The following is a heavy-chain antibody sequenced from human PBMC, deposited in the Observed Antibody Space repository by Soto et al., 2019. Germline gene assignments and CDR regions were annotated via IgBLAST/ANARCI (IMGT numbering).Heavy chain of an antibody. CDR1: GGIFSTYA. CDR2: IIPLFGTT. D-gene: IGHD3-10*01. CDR3: ARDRDAYGSGNYYNRIDF. Sequence: VQLVQSGAEVKKPGSSVKVSCKASGGIFSTYAISWLRQAPGQGLEGMGGIIPLFGTTNYAQRFQGRFTITADESTSTAYMERSRLRSEDTAVYYCARDRDAYGSGNYYNRIDFWGQGTLVTVSS. J-gene: IGHJ4*02. V-gene: IGHV1-69*01.